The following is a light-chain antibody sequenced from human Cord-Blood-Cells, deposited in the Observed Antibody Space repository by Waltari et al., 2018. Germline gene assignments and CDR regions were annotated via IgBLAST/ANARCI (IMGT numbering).Light chain of an antibody. Sequence: QSALTQPRSVSGSPGQSVTISCTGTSSDVDGYNYVSWYQQHPGKAPKLMIYDVCKRPSGVPDRFSGSKSGNTASLTISGLQAEDEADYYCCSYAGSYTWVFGGGTKLTVL. CDR3: CSYAGSYTWV. J-gene: IGLJ3*02. CDR2: DVC. V-gene: IGLV2-11*01. CDR1: SSDVDGYNY.